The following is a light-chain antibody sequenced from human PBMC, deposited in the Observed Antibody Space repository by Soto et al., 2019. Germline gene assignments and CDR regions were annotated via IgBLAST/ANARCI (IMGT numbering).Light chain of an antibody. J-gene: IGLJ3*02. CDR3: CSYAGSYTLV. Sequence: QSALTQPPSASGSPGQSVTISCTGTSSDVGGYKYVSWYQQHPGKAPKLILYEVSKRPSGVPDRFSGSKSGNTASLTVSGLQAEDEADYYCCSYAGSYTLVFGGGTKLTVL. V-gene: IGLV2-8*01. CDR2: EVS. CDR1: SSDVGGYKY.